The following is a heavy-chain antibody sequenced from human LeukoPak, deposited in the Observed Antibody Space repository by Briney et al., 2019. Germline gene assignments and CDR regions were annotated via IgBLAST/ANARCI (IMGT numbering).Heavy chain of an antibody. Sequence: PGGSLRLSCAASGFTFSSYEMNWVCQAPGKGLEWVSYISSSGSTIYYADSVKGRFTISRDNAKNSLYLQMNSLRAEDTAVYYCARKSAAEYYYYYYMDVWGKGTTVTVSS. V-gene: IGHV3-48*03. J-gene: IGHJ6*03. CDR2: ISSSGSTI. D-gene: IGHD6-13*01. CDR1: GFTFSSYE. CDR3: ARKSAAEYYYYYYMDV.